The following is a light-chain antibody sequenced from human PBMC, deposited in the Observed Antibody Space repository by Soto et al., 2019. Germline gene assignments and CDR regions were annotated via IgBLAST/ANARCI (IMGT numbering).Light chain of an antibody. V-gene: IGKV2-30*01. CDR1: QSLVYSDGNTY. J-gene: IGKJ3*01. Sequence: DVVMTQSPLSLPVTLGQPASISCRSSQSLVYSDGNTYLSWFQQRPVQSPTRLIYKVSTRDSGVPDRGGGGGSGTYLTLKIGRVEAADLGVYYCMQGSHWPLFTFGPGTKVDIK. CDR2: KVS. CDR3: MQGSHWPLFT.